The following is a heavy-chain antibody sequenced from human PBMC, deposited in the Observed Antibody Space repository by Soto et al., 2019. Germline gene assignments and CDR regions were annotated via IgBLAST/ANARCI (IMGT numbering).Heavy chain of an antibody. J-gene: IGHJ4*02. V-gene: IGHV4-31*03. D-gene: IGHD3-16*01. CDR3: AREGGDGVDY. CDR1: GGSISSVNFY. Sequence: QVQLQKSRPGLVKPSQTLSLTCTVSGGSISSVNFYWSWIRQHPGKGLEWIGYIYYSGSTYYNPSLKSRVTISVDTSKNQFSLKPNSVTAADTAVYYCAREGGDGVDYWGQGTLVTVSS. CDR2: IYYSGST.